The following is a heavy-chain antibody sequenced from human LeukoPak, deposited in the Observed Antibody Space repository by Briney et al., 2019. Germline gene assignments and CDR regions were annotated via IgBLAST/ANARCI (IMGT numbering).Heavy chain of an antibody. D-gene: IGHD3-22*01. V-gene: IGHV3-30*18. CDR2: ISYDGSNE. CDR1: GFTFSSYG. Sequence: GGSLILSCAASGFTFSSYGMHWVRQAPGKGLERVAIISYDGSNEYYADSVKGRFTISRNNSKNTLYLQMNSLRAEDTAVYYCANRGLISDSSGYYYFDYWGQGTLVTVSS. CDR3: ANRGLISDSSGYYYFDY. J-gene: IGHJ4*02.